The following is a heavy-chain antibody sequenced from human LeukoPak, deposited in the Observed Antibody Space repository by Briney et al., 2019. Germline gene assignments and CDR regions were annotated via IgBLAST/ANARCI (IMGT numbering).Heavy chain of an antibody. CDR3: ARLPRNYGDYVAY. V-gene: IGHV1-2*04. J-gene: IGHJ4*02. Sequence: ASVKVSCKASGYTFTGYYMHWVRQAPGQGLEWMGWINPNSGGTNYAQKFQGWVTMTRDTSISTAYMELSRLRSDDTATYYCARLPRNYGDYVAYWGQGTLVTVSS. D-gene: IGHD4-17*01. CDR2: INPNSGGT. CDR1: GYTFTGYY.